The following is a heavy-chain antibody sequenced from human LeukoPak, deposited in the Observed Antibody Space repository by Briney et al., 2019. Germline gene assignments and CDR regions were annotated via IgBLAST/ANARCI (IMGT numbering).Heavy chain of an antibody. CDR2: ISYDGSNK. D-gene: IGHD6-13*01. Sequence: PGGSLRLSCAASGFTFSSYAMSWVRQAPGKGLEWVAVISYDGSNKYYADSVKGRFTISRDNAKNSLYLQMNSLRAEDTAVYYCARGGQQLLPWGQGTLVTVSS. CDR3: ARGGQQLLP. CDR1: GFTFSSYA. V-gene: IGHV3-30-3*01. J-gene: IGHJ5*02.